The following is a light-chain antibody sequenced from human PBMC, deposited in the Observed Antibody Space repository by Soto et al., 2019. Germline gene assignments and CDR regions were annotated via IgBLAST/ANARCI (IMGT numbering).Light chain of an antibody. Sequence: QLVLTQPPSVSGAPGQRVTISCTGSSSNIGTGYDVHWYQQLPGTAPKLLIYGNSNRPSGVPDRFSGSKSGTSASLAITGLQAEDEADCYCQSYDSNLSVVFGGGTKLTVL. CDR1: SSNIGTGYD. CDR3: QSYDSNLSVV. V-gene: IGLV1-40*01. J-gene: IGLJ2*01. CDR2: GNS.